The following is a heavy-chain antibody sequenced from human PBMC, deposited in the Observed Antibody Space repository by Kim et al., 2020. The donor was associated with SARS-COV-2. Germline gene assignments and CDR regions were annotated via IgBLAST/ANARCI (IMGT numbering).Heavy chain of an antibody. Sequence: SETLSLTCAVYGGSFSGYYWSWIRQPPGKGLEWIGEINHSGSTNYNPSLKSRVTISVDTSKNQFSLKLSSVTAADTAVYYCARGREMFPIQLWLRAKNW. CDR3: ARGREMFPIQLWLRAKNW. CDR1: GGSFSGYY. CDR2: INHSGST. D-gene: IGHD5-18*01. J-gene: IGHJ5*01. V-gene: IGHV4-34*01.